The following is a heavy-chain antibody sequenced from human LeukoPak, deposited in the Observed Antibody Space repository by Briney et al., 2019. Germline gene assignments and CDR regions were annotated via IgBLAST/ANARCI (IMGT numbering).Heavy chain of an antibody. CDR2: IKQDGSET. V-gene: IGHV3-7*01. J-gene: IGHJ3*02. CDR1: EFTFSSYW. Sequence: GGSLRLSCAASEFTFSSYWMTWVRQAQGKGLEWVANIKQDGSETYYVDSVKGRFTIYRDNAKNSLYLQLNILRAEDTAVYYCARVGSEWYRGAFDIWGQGTMVTVSS. CDR3: ARVGSEWYRGAFDI. D-gene: IGHD6-19*01.